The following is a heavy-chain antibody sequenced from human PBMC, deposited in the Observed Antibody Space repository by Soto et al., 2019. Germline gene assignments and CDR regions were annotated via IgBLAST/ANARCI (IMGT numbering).Heavy chain of an antibody. J-gene: IGHJ4*02. V-gene: IGHV3-30-3*01. CDR2: ISYDGSNK. CDR3: AREGVGATSINFDY. CDR1: GFTFSSYA. Sequence: PGGSLRLSCAASGFTFSSYAMHWVRQAPGKGLEWVAVISYDGSNKYYADSVKGRFTFSRDNSKNTLYLQMNSLRAEDTAVYYCAREGVGATSINFDYWGQGTLVTVSS. D-gene: IGHD1-26*01.